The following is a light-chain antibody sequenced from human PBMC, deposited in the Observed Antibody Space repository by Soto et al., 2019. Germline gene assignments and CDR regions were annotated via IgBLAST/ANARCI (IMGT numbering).Light chain of an antibody. J-gene: IGLJ1*01. CDR2: EVS. CDR3: SSYTTSSTLVV. CDR1: SSDVGASKY. V-gene: IGLV2-14*01. Sequence: QSALTQPASVSGYTGRSITISCTGTSSDVGASKYVSWYQQYPGKAPKLMLYEVSYRPSGVSNRFSGSKSGNTASLTISGLQAEDEADYYCSSYTTSSTLVVFGSGTKVTVL.